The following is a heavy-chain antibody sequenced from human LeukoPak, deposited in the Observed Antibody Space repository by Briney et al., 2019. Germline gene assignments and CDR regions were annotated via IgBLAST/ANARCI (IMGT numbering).Heavy chain of an antibody. J-gene: IGHJ4*02. Sequence: SETLSLTCTGSGGSISSSSYYWGWIRQPPGKGLEWIGSIYYSGSTYYNPSLKSRVTISVDTSKNQFTLKLSSVTAADTAVYYCASWGELLVGYWGQGTLVTVSS. CDR3: ASWGELLVGY. CDR1: GGSISSSSYY. D-gene: IGHD1-26*01. CDR2: IYYSGST. V-gene: IGHV4-39*01.